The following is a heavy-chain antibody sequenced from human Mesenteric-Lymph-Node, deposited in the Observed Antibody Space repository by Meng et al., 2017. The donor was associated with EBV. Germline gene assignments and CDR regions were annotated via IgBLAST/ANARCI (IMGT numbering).Heavy chain of an antibody. V-gene: IGHV4-34*02. CDR1: GGSFGGDY. CDR3: ARRKSGWNRYYLDY. J-gene: IGHJ4*02. CDR2: ILRTGGT. Sequence: HVELQQVGAGLLKPSETLSLPCAVYGGSFGGDYWTWIRQPPGKGLEWIGEILRTGGTTYNPSLKSRVTISVDTSKNQFSLKVTSVTAADTAVYYCARRKSGWNRYYLDYWGQGALVTVSS. D-gene: IGHD6-19*01.